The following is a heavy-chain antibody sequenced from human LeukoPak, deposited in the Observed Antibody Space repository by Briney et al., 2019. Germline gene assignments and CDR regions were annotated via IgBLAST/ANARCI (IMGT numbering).Heavy chain of an antibody. Sequence: ASVKVSCKASGGTFSSYAISWVRQAPGQGLEWMGGIIPIFGTANYAQKFQGRVTITTDESTSTAYMELSSLRSEDTAVYYCARGVVWSGYQRYYYYMDVWGKGTTVTVSS. CDR2: IIPIFGTA. CDR1: GGTFSSYA. CDR3: ARGVVWSGYQRYYYYMDV. D-gene: IGHD3-3*01. J-gene: IGHJ6*03. V-gene: IGHV1-69*05.